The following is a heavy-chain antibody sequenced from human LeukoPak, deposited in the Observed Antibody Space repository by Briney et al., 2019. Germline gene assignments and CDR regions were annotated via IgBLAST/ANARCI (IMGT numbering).Heavy chain of an antibody. D-gene: IGHD3-10*01. CDR2: IQYDRSNK. J-gene: IGHJ4*02. CDR1: EFTFSSYD. Sequence: GGSLRLSCAVSEFTFSSYDMHWVRQAPGKGLEWVTFIQYDRSNKYYADSVKGRFTISRDNSKNTLYLQKNSLRTEDTAVYYCARSLTMVRGYDYWGQGTLVTVSS. V-gene: IGHV3-30*02. CDR3: ARSLTMVRGYDY.